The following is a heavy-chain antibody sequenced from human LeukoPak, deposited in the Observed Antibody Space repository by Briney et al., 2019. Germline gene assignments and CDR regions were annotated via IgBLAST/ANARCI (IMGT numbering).Heavy chain of an antibody. D-gene: IGHD1-26*01. J-gene: IGHJ4*02. CDR3: AKDILRSGMGNYFDY. CDR2: IGYDGTDK. Sequence: QSGGSLRLSCAAVGFTYSNYGMHWLRQAPGKGLEWVAFIGYDGTDKLYADSVKGRFTISRDNSKNTLYLQMNSLRAEDTAVYYCAKDILRSGMGNYFDYWGQGTLVTVSS. V-gene: IGHV3-30*02. CDR1: GFTYSNYG.